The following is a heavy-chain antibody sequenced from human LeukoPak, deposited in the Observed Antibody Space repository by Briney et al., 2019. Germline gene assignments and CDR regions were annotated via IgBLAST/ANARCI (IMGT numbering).Heavy chain of an antibody. Sequence: PSETLSLTCAVSGGSISSSNWWSWVRQPPGKGLEWIGEIYHSGSTNYNPSLKSRVTISVDTSKNQFSLKLSSVTAADTAVYYCARVGPTANKSPVNAFDIWGQGTMVTVSS. V-gene: IGHV4-4*02. CDR2: IYHSGST. CDR3: ARVGPTANKSPVNAFDI. D-gene: IGHD1/OR15-1a*01. CDR1: GGSISSSNW. J-gene: IGHJ3*02.